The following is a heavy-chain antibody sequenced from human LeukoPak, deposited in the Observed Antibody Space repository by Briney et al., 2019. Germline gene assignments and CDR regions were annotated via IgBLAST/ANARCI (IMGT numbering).Heavy chain of an antibody. Sequence: GGSLRLSCTASGFTFSSYSMSWVRQAPGKGLEWVSSISSSSSYIYYADSVKGRFTISRDNAKNSLYLQMNSLRAEDTAGYYCARDPGDILTGPLRAFDIWGQGTMVTVSS. V-gene: IGHV3-21*01. J-gene: IGHJ3*02. CDR1: GFTFSSYS. D-gene: IGHD3-9*01. CDR3: ARDPGDILTGPLRAFDI. CDR2: ISSSSSYI.